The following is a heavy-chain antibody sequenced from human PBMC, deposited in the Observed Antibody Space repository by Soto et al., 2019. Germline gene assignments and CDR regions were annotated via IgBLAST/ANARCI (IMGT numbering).Heavy chain of an antibody. J-gene: IGHJ4*02. CDR3: ARDKITGLFDY. CDR1: GGSISSNYY. D-gene: IGHD2-8*02. V-gene: IGHV4-59*12. Sequence: SETLSLTCSVSGGSISSNYYWSWIRQPPGKRLEWIGYFSFSGSSNYNPSLKSRVTISVDTSKNQFSLKLTSVTAADTAVYYCARDKITGLFDYWGQGTLVTVSS. CDR2: FSFSGSS.